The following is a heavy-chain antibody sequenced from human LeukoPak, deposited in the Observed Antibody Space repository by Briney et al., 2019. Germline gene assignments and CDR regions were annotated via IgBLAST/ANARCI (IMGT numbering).Heavy chain of an antibody. CDR3: ARFSIPANWFDP. J-gene: IGHJ5*02. V-gene: IGHV1-18*01. CDR1: GYTFTSYG. Sequence: ASLKVSCKASGYTFTSYGISWVRQAPGQGLEWMGWISAYNGNTNYAQYLQGRVTMTTDTSTRIAYMELRSLGSDDTAIYYRARFSIPANWFDPWGQGTLVTVSS. D-gene: IGHD6-25*01. CDR2: ISAYNGNT.